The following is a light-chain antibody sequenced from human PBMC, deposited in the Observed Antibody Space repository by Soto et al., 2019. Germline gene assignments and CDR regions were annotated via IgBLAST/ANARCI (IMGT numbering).Light chain of an antibody. CDR1: NSDVGSFNA. CDR2: EVT. Sequence: SVLTQPASVTGSPGQWIAISCTGTNSDVGSFNAVSWYQQDPGKAPKLIIYEVTKRPSGVSDRFSGSKSGNTASLTISGLRAEDEADYHCCSRGGISPTYVFGTGTKVTVL. CDR3: CSRGGISPTYV. V-gene: IGLV2-23*02. J-gene: IGLJ1*01.